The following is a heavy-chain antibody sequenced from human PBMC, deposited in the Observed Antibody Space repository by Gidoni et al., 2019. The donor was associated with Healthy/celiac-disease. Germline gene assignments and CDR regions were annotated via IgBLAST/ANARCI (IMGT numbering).Heavy chain of an antibody. D-gene: IGHD6-13*01. CDR2: ISGSGGST. CDR3: AKDLGIAAAGTPYFQH. J-gene: IGHJ1*01. Sequence: EVQLLESGGGLVQPGGSLRLSCAASGFTFSSYAMSWVRQAPGKGLEWVSAISGSGGSTYYADSVKGRFTISRDNSKNTLYLQMNSLRAEDTAVYYCAKDLGIAAAGTPYFQHWGQGTLVTVSS. CDR1: GFTFSSYA. V-gene: IGHV3-23*01.